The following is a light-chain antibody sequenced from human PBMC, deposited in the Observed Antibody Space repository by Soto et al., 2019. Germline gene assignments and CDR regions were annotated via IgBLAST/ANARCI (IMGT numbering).Light chain of an antibody. CDR2: DAS. V-gene: IGKV3-11*01. CDR1: QSVSIS. CDR3: QQRSNWPLT. J-gene: IGKJ4*01. Sequence: EIVLAQSPATLSLSPVERATLSCRASQSVSISLAWYQQKPGQAPRLLIYDASNRATGIPARFSGSGSGTDFTLTISSLEPEDFAVYYCQQRSNWPLTFGGGTKVDIK.